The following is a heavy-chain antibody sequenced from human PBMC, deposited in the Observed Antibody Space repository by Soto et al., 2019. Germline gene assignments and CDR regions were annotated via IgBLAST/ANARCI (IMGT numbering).Heavy chain of an antibody. CDR2: IDPGDSDT. CDR1: GYSFTSYW. CDR3: ARQGREYDFWSGYPTPSYYYYGMDV. Sequence: GESLKISCKGSGYSFTSYWIGWVRQMPGKGLEWMGIIDPGDSDTRYSPSFQGQVTISADKSISTAYLQWSSLKASDTAMYYCARQGREYDFWSGYPTPSYYYYGMDVWGQGTTVTVSS. V-gene: IGHV5-51*01. J-gene: IGHJ6*02. D-gene: IGHD3-3*01.